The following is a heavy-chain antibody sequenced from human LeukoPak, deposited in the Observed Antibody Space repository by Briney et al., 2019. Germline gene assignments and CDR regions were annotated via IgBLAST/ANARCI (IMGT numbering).Heavy chain of an antibody. D-gene: IGHD5-18*01. CDR1: GGTFSSYA. Sequence: AVQVSCKACGGTFSSYAISWVRQAPGQGLEWMGGIIPIYGTADYAQKFHGRVTITADESTSTAYMELSSLRSEDTAVYYCARDRSLRELWLRNWFDPWGQGTLVTVSS. V-gene: IGHV1-69*01. CDR2: IIPIYGTA. J-gene: IGHJ5*02. CDR3: ARDRSLRELWLRNWFDP.